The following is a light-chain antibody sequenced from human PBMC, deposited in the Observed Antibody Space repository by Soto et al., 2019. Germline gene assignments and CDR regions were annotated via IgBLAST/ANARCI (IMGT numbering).Light chain of an antibody. CDR2: EVT. CDR3: GSFAGSSNMF. CDR1: SSDVGGYDL. Sequence: QSALTQPPSASGSPGQSVTISCTGTSSDVGGYDLVSWYQQHPDKAPKLVIYEVTKRPSGVPDRFSGSRSGNTASLTVSGLQAEDEAEYYCGSFAGSSNMFFGGGTQLTVL. J-gene: IGLJ2*01. V-gene: IGLV2-8*01.